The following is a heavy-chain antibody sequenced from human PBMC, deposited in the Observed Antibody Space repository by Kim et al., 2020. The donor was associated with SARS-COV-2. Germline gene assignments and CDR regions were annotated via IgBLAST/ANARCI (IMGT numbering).Heavy chain of an antibody. D-gene: IGHD5-18*01. V-gene: IGHV3-64D*06. Sequence: GGSLRLFCSASGFTFSSYAMHWVRQAPGKGLEYVSAISSNGGSTYYADSVKGRFTISRDNSKNTLYLQMSSLRAEDTAVYYCVKDPHPIQLWLRGPYFDYWGQGTLVTVSS. CDR1: GFTFSSYA. CDR2: ISSNGGST. CDR3: VKDPHPIQLWLRGPYFDY. J-gene: IGHJ4*02.